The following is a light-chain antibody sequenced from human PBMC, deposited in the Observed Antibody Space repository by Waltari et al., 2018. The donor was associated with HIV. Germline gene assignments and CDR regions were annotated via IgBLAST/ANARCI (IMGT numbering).Light chain of an antibody. CDR2: GAS. J-gene: IGKJ2*01. CDR3: QQYINRPPYT. Sequence: EIVMTQSPATLSVSPGERATLSCRASQSVSSNLAWYQQKPGQAPRLLIYGASTRATGVPARFSGSGSGTEFTLTISSLQSEDFAVYYCQQYINRPPYTFGQGNKLEI. V-gene: IGKV3-15*01. CDR1: QSVSSN.